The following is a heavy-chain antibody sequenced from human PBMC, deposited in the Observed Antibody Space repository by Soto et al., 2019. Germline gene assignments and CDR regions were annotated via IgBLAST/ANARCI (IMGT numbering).Heavy chain of an antibody. CDR2: INSDGSST. Sequence: GGSLRLSCAASGFTFSSYWTHWVRQAPGKGLVWVSRINSDGSSTSYADSVKGRFTISRDNAKNTLYLQMNSLRAEDTAVYYCVTGSGYYYYMEVWGKGTTVTVSS. CDR1: GFTFSSYW. J-gene: IGHJ6*03. V-gene: IGHV3-74*01. D-gene: IGHD3-10*01. CDR3: VTGSGYYYYMEV.